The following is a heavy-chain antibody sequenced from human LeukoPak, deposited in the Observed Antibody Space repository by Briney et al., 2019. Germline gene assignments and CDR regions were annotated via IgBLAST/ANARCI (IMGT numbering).Heavy chain of an antibody. D-gene: IGHD3-10*01. CDR3: AKDGSGSYFGY. V-gene: IGHV3-23*01. CDR1: GFTFSSQA. J-gene: IGHJ4*02. Sequence: GGSLRLSCAASGFTFSSQAMSWVRQAPGKGLEWLSSINGSGDGTYYADSVKGRFTISRDNSKNTLYLQMNSLRAEDTAVYYCAKDGSGSYFGYWGQGTLVTVSS. CDR2: INGSGDGT.